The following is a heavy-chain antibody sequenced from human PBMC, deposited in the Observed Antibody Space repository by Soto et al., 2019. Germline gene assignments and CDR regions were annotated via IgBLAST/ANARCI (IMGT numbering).Heavy chain of an antibody. D-gene: IGHD2-15*01. CDR2: ISYDGSNK. CDR3: AKGSGEPYYYYYYGMDF. J-gene: IGHJ6*02. CDR1: GFTFSSYG. Sequence: QVQLVESGGGVVQPGRSLRLSCAASGFTFSSYGMHWVRQAPGKGLEWVAVISYDGSNKYYADSVKGRFTISRDNSKNTLYLQMNSLRAEDRAVYYCAKGSGEPYYYYYYGMDFWGQGTTVTVFS. V-gene: IGHV3-30*18.